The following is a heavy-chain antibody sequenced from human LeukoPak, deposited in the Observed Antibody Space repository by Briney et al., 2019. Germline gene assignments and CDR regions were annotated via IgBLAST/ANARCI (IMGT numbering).Heavy chain of an antibody. CDR2: ISYGGST. V-gene: IGHV4-39*07. Sequence: ASETLSLTCTVSGGSISSGSYYCGWIRQPPGKWLGWLGSISYGGSTYYNPSLKSRATISVDTSKNQFSLKLSSVTAADTAVYYCAREEVYYFDSSSYYYFDYWGQGTLVTVSS. D-gene: IGHD3-22*01. CDR1: GGSISSGSYY. CDR3: AREEVYYFDSSSYYYFDY. J-gene: IGHJ4*02.